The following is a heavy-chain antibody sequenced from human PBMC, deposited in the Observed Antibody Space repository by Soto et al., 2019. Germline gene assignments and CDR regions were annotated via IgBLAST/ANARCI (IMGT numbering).Heavy chain of an antibody. CDR2: INPNGGST. D-gene: IGHD3-9*01. CDR1: GYTFTSYY. CDR3: ARGLGLGDY. J-gene: IGHJ4*02. Sequence: QVQLVQSGAEVKKPGASVKLSCKASGYTFTSYYIHRVRQAPGQGLEWIGIINPNGGSTNYAHNFKGRLTVTRDTSTATVYMELGALTSEDTAVYYCARGLGLGDYWGQGTLVTVSS. V-gene: IGHV1-46*01.